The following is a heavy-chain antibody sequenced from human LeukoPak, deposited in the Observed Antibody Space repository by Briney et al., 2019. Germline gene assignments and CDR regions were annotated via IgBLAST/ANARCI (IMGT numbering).Heavy chain of an antibody. Sequence: GESLKISCKGSGYRFTSYWIGWVRQMPGKGLEWMGIIYPGDSDTRYSPSFQGQVTISADKSISTAYLQWSSLKASDTAMYYCARLVLVPAATNAFDIWGQGTMVTVSS. V-gene: IGHV5-51*01. D-gene: IGHD2-2*01. CDR1: GYRFTSYW. CDR2: IYPGDSDT. J-gene: IGHJ3*02. CDR3: ARLVLVPAATNAFDI.